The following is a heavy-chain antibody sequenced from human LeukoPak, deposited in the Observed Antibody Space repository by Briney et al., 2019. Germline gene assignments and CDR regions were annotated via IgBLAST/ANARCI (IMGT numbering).Heavy chain of an antibody. V-gene: IGHV1-18*04. CDR2: ISAYNGNT. CDR3: ARGDSSGWYGPYY. CDR1: GYTFTGYY. Sequence: ASVKVSCKASGYTFTGYYMHWVRQAPGQGLEWMGWISAYNGNTNYAQKLQGRVTMTTDTSTSTAYMELRSLRSDDTAVYYCARGDSSGWYGPYYWGQGTLVTVSS. J-gene: IGHJ4*02. D-gene: IGHD6-19*01.